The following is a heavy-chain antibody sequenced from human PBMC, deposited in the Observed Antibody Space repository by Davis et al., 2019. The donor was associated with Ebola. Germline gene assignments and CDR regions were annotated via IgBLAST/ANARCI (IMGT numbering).Heavy chain of an antibody. CDR2: ISYDGGNK. CDR1: GFTISSYA. D-gene: IGHD3-16*01. CDR3: ARGLDVRFGGSFGP. J-gene: IGHJ5*02. Sequence: AASLTLSCAASGFTISSYALHWIRQIPGKGLDWVALISYDGGNKYYADPGKGRSTISRADSKNTLHLQMNSLRPDDTAVYSCARGLDVRFGGSFGPWGQGTLVTVSS. V-gene: IGHV3-30-3*01.